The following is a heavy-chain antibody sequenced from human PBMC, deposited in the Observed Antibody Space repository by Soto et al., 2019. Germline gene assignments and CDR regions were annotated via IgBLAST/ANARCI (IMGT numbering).Heavy chain of an antibody. Sequence: QVQLVQSGAEVKKPGSSVKVSCKASGGTFSSYAISWVRQAPGQGLEWMGGIIPIFGTANYAQKFQGRVTIAADESTSTVYMELSSLRSEDTAVYSCARGMATGDWFDPWGQGTLVTVSS. J-gene: IGHJ5*02. CDR3: ARGMATGDWFDP. D-gene: IGHD5-12*01. CDR2: IIPIFGTA. CDR1: GGTFSSYA. V-gene: IGHV1-69*12.